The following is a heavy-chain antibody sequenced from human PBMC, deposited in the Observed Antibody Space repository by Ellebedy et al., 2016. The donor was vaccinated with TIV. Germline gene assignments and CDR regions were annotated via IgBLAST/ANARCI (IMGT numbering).Heavy chain of an antibody. CDR2: INAGNGNT. Sequence: ASVKVSCXASGYTFTSYAMHWVRQAPGQRLEWMGWINAGNGNTKYSQKFQGRVTITRDTSASTAYMELSSLRSEDTAVYYCAREYDSSGYYYGSPYGMDVWGQGTTVTVSS. J-gene: IGHJ6*02. CDR3: AREYDSSGYYYGSPYGMDV. CDR1: GYTFTSYA. D-gene: IGHD3-22*01. V-gene: IGHV1-3*01.